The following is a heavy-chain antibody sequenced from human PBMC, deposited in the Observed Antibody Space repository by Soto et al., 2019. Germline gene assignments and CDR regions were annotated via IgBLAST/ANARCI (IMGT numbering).Heavy chain of an antibody. CDR3: AKDQSDIVVVPAAADY. CDR1: GFTFSSYA. D-gene: IGHD2-2*01. Sequence: EVQLLESGGGLVQPGGSLRLSCAASGFTFSSYAMSWVRQAPGQGLEWVSAISGSGGSTYYADSVKGRFTISRDNAKKSLYLQMNSLRAEDTAVYYCAKDQSDIVVVPAAADYWGQGTLVTVSS. V-gene: IGHV3-23*01. J-gene: IGHJ4*02. CDR2: ISGSGGST.